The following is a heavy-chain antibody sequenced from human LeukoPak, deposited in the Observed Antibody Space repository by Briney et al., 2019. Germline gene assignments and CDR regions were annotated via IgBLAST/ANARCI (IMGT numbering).Heavy chain of an antibody. V-gene: IGHV3-23*01. D-gene: IGHD2-15*01. CDR3: AKGRALEVVAAFNY. CDR2: ISGSGANA. Sequence: GGSLRLSCAASGFTFSSYAMGWVRQAPGKGLEWVSAISGSGANAYYADSVKGRFTISRDNSKNTLSLQMNTLRTDDTAVYYCAKGRALEVVAAFNYWGQGTVVTVSS. J-gene: IGHJ4*02. CDR1: GFTFSSYA.